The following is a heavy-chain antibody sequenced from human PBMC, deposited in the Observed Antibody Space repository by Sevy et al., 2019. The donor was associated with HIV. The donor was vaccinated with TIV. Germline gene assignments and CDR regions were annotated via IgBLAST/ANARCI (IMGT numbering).Heavy chain of an antibody. D-gene: IGHD3-22*01. J-gene: IGHJ4*02. V-gene: IGHV3-23*01. CDR3: ARKYDSSGYFDY. Sequence: GSLRLSCAASGFTFSRYAMNWVRQAPGKGLEWVSGISGSGGSGDKTNYADSVKGRVTISRDDSKNSLYLQLNSLRAEDTAIYYCARKYDSSGYFDYWGQGTLVTVSS. CDR2: ISGSGGSGDKT. CDR1: GFTFSRYA.